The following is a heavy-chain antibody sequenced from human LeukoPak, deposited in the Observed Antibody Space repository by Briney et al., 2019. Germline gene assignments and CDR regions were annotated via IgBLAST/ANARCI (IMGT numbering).Heavy chain of an antibody. Sequence: SETLSLTCTVSGGSISSGSYCWSWIRQPAGKGLEWIGRIYTSGSTNYNPSLKSRVTISVDTSKNQFSLKLSSATAADTAVYYCASRDYGDYGFDYWGQGTLVTVSS. CDR3: ASRDYGDYGFDY. CDR1: GGSISSGSYC. D-gene: IGHD4-17*01. J-gene: IGHJ4*02. CDR2: IYTSGST. V-gene: IGHV4-61*02.